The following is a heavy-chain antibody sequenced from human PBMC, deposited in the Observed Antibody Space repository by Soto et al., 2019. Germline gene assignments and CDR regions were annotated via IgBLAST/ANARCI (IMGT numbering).Heavy chain of an antibody. CDR1: GFMFSGFG. D-gene: IGHD3-10*01. CDR2: ISKDGSKK. V-gene: IGHV3-30*18. CDR3: ANPSGYYFGLGSHDEASDM. Sequence: QVQLVESGGGVVQPGRSLRLSCAASGFMFSGFGMHWVRQAPGKGLQWVAGISKDGSKKYYADSVKCRFTISRDNSKKTLYLQMNSLRAEDTAVYYCANPSGYYFGLGSHDEASDMWGQGTGVTVFS. J-gene: IGHJ3*02.